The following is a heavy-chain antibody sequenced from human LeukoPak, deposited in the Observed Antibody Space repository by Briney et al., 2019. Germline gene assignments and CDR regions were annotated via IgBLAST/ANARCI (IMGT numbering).Heavy chain of an antibody. CDR1: GFIFSSYT. J-gene: IGHJ6*03. V-gene: IGHV3-48*01. Sequence: GGSLRLSCAASGFIFSSYTMNWVRQAPGKGLEWVSYISSGSSTIFYTDSVKGRFTISRDNAKNSLYLQMDSLRAEDTAVYYCATSRGYYYYYMDVWGKGTTVTVSS. CDR3: ATSRGYYYYYMDV. CDR2: ISSGSSTI.